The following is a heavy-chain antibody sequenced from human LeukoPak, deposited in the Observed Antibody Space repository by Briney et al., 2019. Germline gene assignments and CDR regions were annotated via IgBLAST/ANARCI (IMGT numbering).Heavy chain of an antibody. D-gene: IGHD5-12*01. CDR2: MYYSGST. CDR1: GGSFSSSSHY. J-gene: IGHJ3*02. Sequence: SETLSLTCTVSGGSFSSSSHYWGWVRQPPGKGLEWIGSMYYSGSTYYNASLRSRVTISVDTSRDQFSLKLSSVTAADTAVYYCARSGVRIDAFDIWGQGTMVTVSS. V-gene: IGHV4-39*07. CDR3: ARSGVRIDAFDI.